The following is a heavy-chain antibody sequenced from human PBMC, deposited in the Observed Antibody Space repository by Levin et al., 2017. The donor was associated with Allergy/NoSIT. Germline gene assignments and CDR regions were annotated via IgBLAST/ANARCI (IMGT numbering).Heavy chain of an antibody. J-gene: IGHJ4*02. CDR3: ARGVVVVAATYYVDY. D-gene: IGHD2-15*01. CDR2: IKQDGSEK. Sequence: GGSLRLSCAASGFTFSSYWMSWVRQAPGKGLEWVANIKQDGSEKYYVDSVKGRFTISRDNAKNSLYLQMNSLRAEDTAVYYCARGVVVVAATYYVDYWGQGTLVTVSS. V-gene: IGHV3-7*04. CDR1: GFTFSSYW.